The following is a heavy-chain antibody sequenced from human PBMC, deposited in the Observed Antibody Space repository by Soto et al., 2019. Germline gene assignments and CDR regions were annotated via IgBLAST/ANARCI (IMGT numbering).Heavy chain of an antibody. D-gene: IGHD2-2*01. CDR3: AREQGACSDTSCYPGPYDC. CDR2: ITSKSTTI. Sequence: SCKASGFTFSSYSMNCVRQAPGKVLEWISYITSKSTTIKYADSVEGRFTVSRDNAKNSLFLQLNSLRDDDTAVYYCAREQGACSDTSCYPGPYDCWGQGTLVTVSS. J-gene: IGHJ4*02. CDR1: GFTFSSYS. V-gene: IGHV3-48*02.